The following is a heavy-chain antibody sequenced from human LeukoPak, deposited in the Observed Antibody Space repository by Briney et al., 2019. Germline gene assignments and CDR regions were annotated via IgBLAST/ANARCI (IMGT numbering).Heavy chain of an antibody. CDR3: ARPWGVTPYYFDY. J-gene: IGHJ4*02. D-gene: IGHD1-14*01. CDR1: GYRFTNYW. Sequence: GESLKISCKGSGYRFTNYWIGWVRQMPGKGLEWMGIIYPGDSDTRYSPSFQGRVTISADKSISTAYLQWSSLKASDTAMYYCARPWGVTPYYFDYWGQGTLVTVSS. V-gene: IGHV5-51*01. CDR2: IYPGDSDT.